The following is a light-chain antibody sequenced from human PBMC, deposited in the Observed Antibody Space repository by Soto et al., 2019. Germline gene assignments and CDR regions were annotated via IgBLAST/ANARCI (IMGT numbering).Light chain of an antibody. Sequence: QSVLTQPASVSGSPGQSITIPCTGTSSDVGGYNYVSWYQHHPGKAPKLMIYDVSNRPSGVSNRFSGSKSGNTASLSISGLQPEDEADYYCSSYRTSNTRQIVCGTGTKVTVL. J-gene: IGLJ1*01. CDR1: SSDVGGYNY. CDR2: DVS. CDR3: SSYRTSNTRQIV. V-gene: IGLV2-14*03.